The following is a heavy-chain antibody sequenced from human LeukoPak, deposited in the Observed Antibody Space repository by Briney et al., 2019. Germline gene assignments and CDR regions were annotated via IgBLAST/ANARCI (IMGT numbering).Heavy chain of an antibody. D-gene: IGHD5-18*01. J-gene: IGHJ4*02. CDR1: GGSFSGYY. V-gene: IGHV4-34*01. CDR2: INHSGST. Sequence: SETLSLTCAVYGGSFSGYYWSWIRQPPGKGLEWIGEINHSGSTYYNPSLKSRVTISVDTSKNQFSLKLSSVTAADTAVYYCARGGRLDTAMVTYFDYWGQGTLVTVSS. CDR3: ARGGRLDTAMVTYFDY.